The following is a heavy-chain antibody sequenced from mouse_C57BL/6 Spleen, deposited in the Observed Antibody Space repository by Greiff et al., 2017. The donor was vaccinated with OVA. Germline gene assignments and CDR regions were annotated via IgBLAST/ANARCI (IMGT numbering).Heavy chain of an antibody. CDR2: IDPETGGT. V-gene: IGHV1-15*01. Sequence: QVQLQQSGAELVRPGASVTLSCKASGYTFTDYEMHWVKQTPVHGLEWIGAIDPETGGTASNQKFTGKAILTADKSSRTAYRELRSLTSEDSAVYYCTRGGLGVVDYWGQGTTLTVSS. CDR1: GYTFTDYE. J-gene: IGHJ2*01. D-gene: IGHD1-1*01. CDR3: TRGGLGVVDY.